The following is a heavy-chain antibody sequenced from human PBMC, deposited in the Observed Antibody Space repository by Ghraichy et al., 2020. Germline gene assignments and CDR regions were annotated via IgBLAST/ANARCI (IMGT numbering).Heavy chain of an antibody. CDR1: GYTFTGYY. Sequence: ASVKVSCKASGYTFTGYYMHWVRQAPGQGLEWMGWINPNSGGTNYAQKFQGRVTMTRDTSISTAYMELSRLRSDDTAVYYCAGGGVLRFLEWPQSWFDPWGQGTLVTVSS. CDR2: INPNSGGT. J-gene: IGHJ5*02. D-gene: IGHD3-3*01. V-gene: IGHV1-2*02. CDR3: AGGGVLRFLEWPQSWFDP.